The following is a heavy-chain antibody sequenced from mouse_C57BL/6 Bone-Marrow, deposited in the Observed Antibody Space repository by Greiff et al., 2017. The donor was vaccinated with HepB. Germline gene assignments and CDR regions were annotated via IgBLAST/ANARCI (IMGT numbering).Heavy chain of an antibody. J-gene: IGHJ3*01. D-gene: IGHD3-2*02. Sequence: QVHVQQSGPELVKPGASVKISCKASGYTFTSYYIHWVKQRPGQGLEWIGWIYPGSGNTKYNEKFKGKATLTADTSSSTAYMQLSSLTSEDSAVYYCAGEESSGSEAYWGQGTLVTVSA. CDR3: AGEESSGSEAY. V-gene: IGHV1-66*01. CDR1: GYTFTSYY. CDR2: IYPGSGNT.